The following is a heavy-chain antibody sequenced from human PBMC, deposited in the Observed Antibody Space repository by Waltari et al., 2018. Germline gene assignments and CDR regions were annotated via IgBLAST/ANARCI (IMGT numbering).Heavy chain of an antibody. V-gene: IGHV3-74*01. CDR1: ALTFSTYW. J-gene: IGHJ4*02. CDR3: VRSMNYGPDY. CDR2: INPEWRTT. D-gene: IGHD3-10*01. Sequence: EGQLVESGGDLVQPGGSLRLSCAASALTFSTYWMHWVRQAPWKGLVWGARINPEWRTTTYADSVRGRFSISRDNAKNTLYLQMNSLTVEDTAVYFCVRSMNYGPDYWGRGTLVTVSS.